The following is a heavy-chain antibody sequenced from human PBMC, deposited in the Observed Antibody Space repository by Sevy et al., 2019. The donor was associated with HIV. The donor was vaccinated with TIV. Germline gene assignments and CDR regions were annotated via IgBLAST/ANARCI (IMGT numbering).Heavy chain of an antibody. CDR2: ISYDGSNK. CDR1: GFTFSSYG. Sequence: GGSLRLSCAASGFTFSSYGMHWVRQAPGKGLEWVAVISYDGSNKYYADSVKGRFTISRDNSKNTLYLQMNSLRAEDTAGYYCAKDPRDSSGWYYYGMDVWGQGTTVTVSS. V-gene: IGHV3-30*18. CDR3: AKDPRDSSGWYYYGMDV. J-gene: IGHJ6*02. D-gene: IGHD6-19*01.